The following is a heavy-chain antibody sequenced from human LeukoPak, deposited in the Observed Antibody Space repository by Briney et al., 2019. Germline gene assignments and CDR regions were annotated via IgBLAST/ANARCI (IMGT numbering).Heavy chain of an antibody. CDR3: ARDNYDFWSGTYTGRDY. D-gene: IGHD3-3*01. V-gene: IGHV4-4*07. CDR1: SGSISSYY. Sequence: SETLSLTCTVSSGSISSYYWSWIRQPAGKGLEWIGRIYTSGSTNYNPSLKSRVTMSVDTSKNQFSLKLSSVTAADTAVYYCARDNYDFWSGTYTGRDYWGQGTLVTVSS. CDR2: IYTSGST. J-gene: IGHJ4*02.